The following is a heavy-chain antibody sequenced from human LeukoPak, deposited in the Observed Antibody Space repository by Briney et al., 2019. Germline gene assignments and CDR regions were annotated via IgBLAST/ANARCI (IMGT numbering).Heavy chain of an antibody. CDR3: ARGVAAAGTAYYYYYGMDV. J-gene: IGHJ6*02. D-gene: IGHD6-13*01. CDR2: ISYDGSNK. Sequence: GGSLRLSCAASGFTFSSYAMHWVRQAPGKGLEGVAVISYDGSNKYYADSVKGRFTISRDNSKNTLYLQMNSLRAEDTAVYYCARGVAAAGTAYYYYYGMDVWGQGTTVTVSS. CDR1: GFTFSSYA. V-gene: IGHV3-30-3*01.